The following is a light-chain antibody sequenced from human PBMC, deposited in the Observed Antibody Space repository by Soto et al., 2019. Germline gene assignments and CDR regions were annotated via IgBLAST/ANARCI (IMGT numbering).Light chain of an antibody. V-gene: IGKV1-5*03. CDR1: QSISTW. Sequence: DIQMTQSPSTLSASVGDRVTITCRASQSISTWLARYQQKPGKAPKFLIYKASTLQSGVPPRFSGSGSGTEFTLTISSLQPDDFATYYCQQYNSWYTFGQGTKLEIK. CDR2: KAS. J-gene: IGKJ2*01. CDR3: QQYNSWYT.